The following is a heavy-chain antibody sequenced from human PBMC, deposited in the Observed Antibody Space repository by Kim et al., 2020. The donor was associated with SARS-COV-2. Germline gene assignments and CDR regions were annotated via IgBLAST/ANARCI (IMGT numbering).Heavy chain of an antibody. V-gene: IGHV4-4*06. CDR3: ARDVRWGGITVPDAFDI. Sequence: LESRVTMSVDTSKNQCSLKLSFVTAADTAVYYCARDVRWGGITVPDAFDIWGQGTMVTVSS. D-gene: IGHD3-16*01. J-gene: IGHJ3*02.